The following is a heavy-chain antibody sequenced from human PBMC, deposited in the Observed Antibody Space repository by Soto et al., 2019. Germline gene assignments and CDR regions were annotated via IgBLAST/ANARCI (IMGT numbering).Heavy chain of an antibody. V-gene: IGHV3-21*01. Sequence: GGSLRLSCAASRFTFSSYSMNWVRQAPGKGLEWVSSISSSSSYIYYADSVKGRFTISRDNAKNSLYLQMNSLRAEDTAVYYCSRGGYFDGSRRNYYYYYYMDVWGKGTTVTVSS. CDR2: ISSSSSYI. CDR1: RFTFSSYS. D-gene: IGHD3-9*01. J-gene: IGHJ6*03. CDR3: SRGGYFDGSRRNYYYYYYMDV.